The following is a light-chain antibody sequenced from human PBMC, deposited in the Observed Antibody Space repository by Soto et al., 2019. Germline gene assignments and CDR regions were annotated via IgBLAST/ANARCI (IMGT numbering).Light chain of an antibody. CDR2: GAA. CDR3: QQSYNIQALT. J-gene: IGKJ4*01. Sequence: DIRMTQSPSSLSASVGDTVAITCRASQNIRNYLNWYQQKPGKAPKVLIYGAASLQSGVPSRFSGSGSGTNFTLTINSLQPEDYATYYCQQSYNIQALTFGGGTKVDIK. V-gene: IGKV1-39*01. CDR1: QNIRNY.